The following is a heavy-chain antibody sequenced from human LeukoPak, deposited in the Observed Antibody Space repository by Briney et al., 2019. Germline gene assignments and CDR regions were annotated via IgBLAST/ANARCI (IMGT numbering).Heavy chain of an antibody. CDR2: IWYDGSNK. D-gene: IGHD3-9*01. V-gene: IGHV3-33*01. CDR3: ARESPKLRYEDY. CDR1: GFTFSSYG. J-gene: IGHJ4*02. Sequence: GGSLRLSCAASGFTFSSYGMHWVRQAPGKGLEWVAVIWYDGSNKYYADSVKGRFTISRDNSKNTLYLQMNSLRAEDTAVYYCARESPKLRYEDYWGREPWSPSPQ.